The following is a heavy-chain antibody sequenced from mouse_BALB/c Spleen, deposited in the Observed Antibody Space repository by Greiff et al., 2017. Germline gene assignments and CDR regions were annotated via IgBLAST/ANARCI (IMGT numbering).Heavy chain of an antibody. J-gene: IGHJ4*01. CDR1: GFTFSSYG. Sequence: EVQGVESGGGLVQPGGSLKLSCAASGFTFSSYGMSWVRQTPDKRLELVATINSNGGSTYYPDSVKGRFTISRDNAKNTLYLQMSSLKSEDTAMYYCARRQLGLTMDYWGQGTSVTVSS. V-gene: IGHV5-6-3*01. CDR3: ARRQLGLTMDY. CDR2: INSNGGST. D-gene: IGHD3-1*01.